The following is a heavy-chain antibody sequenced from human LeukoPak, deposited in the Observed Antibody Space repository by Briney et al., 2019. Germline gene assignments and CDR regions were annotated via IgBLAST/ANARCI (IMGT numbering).Heavy chain of an antibody. D-gene: IGHD2-2*01. CDR2: INWNGGST. CDR1: GFTFDDYG. Sequence: GGSLRLSCAASGFTFDDYGMSWVRQAPGKGLEWVSGINWNGGSTGYADSVKGRFTISRDNAKNSLYLQMNSLRAEDTALYYCARNEVVPAAYYYMDVWGKGTTVTVSS. J-gene: IGHJ6*03. V-gene: IGHV3-20*04. CDR3: ARNEVVPAAYYYMDV.